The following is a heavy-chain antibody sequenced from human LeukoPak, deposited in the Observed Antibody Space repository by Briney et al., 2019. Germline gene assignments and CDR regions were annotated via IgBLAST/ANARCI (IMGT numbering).Heavy chain of an antibody. V-gene: IGHV4-39*07. J-gene: IGHJ6*03. Sequence: SETLSLTCTVSGGSISSSSYYWGWIRQPPGKGLEWIGSIYYSGSTYYNPSLKSRVTMPVDTSKNQFSLKLSSVTAADTAVYYCARDAGAAAALYYYYYYMDVWGKGTTVTVSS. CDR1: GGSISSSSYY. CDR2: IYYSGST. CDR3: ARDAGAAAALYYYYYYMDV. D-gene: IGHD6-13*01.